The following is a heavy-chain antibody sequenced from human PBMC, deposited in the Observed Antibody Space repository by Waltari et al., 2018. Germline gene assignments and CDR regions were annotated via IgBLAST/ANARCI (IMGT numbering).Heavy chain of an antibody. Sequence: EVQLVESGGGLVQPGGSLRLSCAASGFTFSSYWMHWVRQAPGKGLVWVSRINSDGSSTSYADSVKGRFTISRDNAKNTLYLQMNSLRAEDTAVYYCARDLVAAADDGELVDWGQGTLVTVSS. D-gene: IGHD6-13*01. CDR3: ARDLVAAADDGELVD. CDR1: GFTFSSYW. V-gene: IGHV3-74*01. J-gene: IGHJ4*02. CDR2: INSDGSST.